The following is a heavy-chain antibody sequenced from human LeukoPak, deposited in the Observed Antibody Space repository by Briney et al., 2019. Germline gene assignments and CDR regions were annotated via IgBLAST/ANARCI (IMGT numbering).Heavy chain of an antibody. D-gene: IGHD3-22*01. CDR2: IIPIFGTE. CDR3: ARARSPSSGYLLRDHNWFDP. Sequence: SVKVSCKASGYTFTSYAISWVRQAPGQGLEWMGGIIPIFGTENYAQKFQGRVTITTAESTSTAYMELSSLRSEDTAVYYCARARSPSSGYLLRDHNWFDPWGQGTLVTVSS. J-gene: IGHJ5*02. CDR1: GYTFTSYA. V-gene: IGHV1-69*05.